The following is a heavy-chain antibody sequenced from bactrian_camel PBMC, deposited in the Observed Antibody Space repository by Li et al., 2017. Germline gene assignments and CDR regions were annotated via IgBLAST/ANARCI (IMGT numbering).Heavy chain of an antibody. V-gene: IGHV3S60*01. CDR1: GFTFDDSD. CDR2: ISSDGST. CDR3: TKHVAYSGAHY. J-gene: IGHJ4*01. D-gene: IGHD2*01. Sequence: HVQLVESGGGLVQPGGSLRLSCTASGFTFDDSDMGWYRQAPGNECELVSTISSDGSTYYADSVKGRFTISQDNAKNTVYLEMNSLKAEDTAMYYCTKHVAYSGAHYWGQGTQVTVS.